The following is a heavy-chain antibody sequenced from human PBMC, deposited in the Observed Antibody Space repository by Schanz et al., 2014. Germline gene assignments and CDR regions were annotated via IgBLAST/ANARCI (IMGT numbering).Heavy chain of an antibody. D-gene: IGHD3-9*01. CDR1: GFSFSIFA. J-gene: IGHJ4*02. CDR3: AYYDVLTGFDY. Sequence: EVQLLESGGGLVQPGGSLRLSCAASGFSFSIFAMTWVRQAPGQGLEWVSTISGSGGDTYPADSVKGRFTISRDNSNNTLDLQINNLRAEDTAVYYCAYYDVLTGFDYWGQGTQVTVSS. CDR2: ISGSGGDT. V-gene: IGHV3-23*01.